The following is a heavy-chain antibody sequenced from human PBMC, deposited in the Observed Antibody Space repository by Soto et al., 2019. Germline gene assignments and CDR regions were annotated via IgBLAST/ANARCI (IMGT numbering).Heavy chain of an antibody. CDR3: VRPQQWLVKGSAWFDP. Sequence: SETLSLTCTVSGGSITTRGSNWGWIRQPPGKDLEWIGSFYYSGSTYYNPSLKSRVTISVDTSKNQFSLRLTSVTAADTAVYYCVRPQQWLVKGSAWFDPWGLGTLVTVSS. CDR1: GGSITTRGSN. D-gene: IGHD6-19*01. J-gene: IGHJ5*02. CDR2: FYYSGST. V-gene: IGHV4-39*01.